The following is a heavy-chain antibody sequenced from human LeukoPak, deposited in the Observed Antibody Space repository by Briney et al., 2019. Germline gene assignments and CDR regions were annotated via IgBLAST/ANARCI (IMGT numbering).Heavy chain of an antibody. Sequence: ASVTVSCTASGGTFSSYAISWVRQAPGQGLEWMGRIIPILGIANYAQKFQGRVTITADKSTSTAYMELSSLRSEDTAVYYCARDYDSSGYSPEVSVDYGGQGTLVTVS. CDR1: GGTFSSYA. D-gene: IGHD3-22*01. V-gene: IGHV1-69*04. CDR2: IIPILGIA. J-gene: IGHJ4*02. CDR3: ARDYDSSGYSPEVSVDY.